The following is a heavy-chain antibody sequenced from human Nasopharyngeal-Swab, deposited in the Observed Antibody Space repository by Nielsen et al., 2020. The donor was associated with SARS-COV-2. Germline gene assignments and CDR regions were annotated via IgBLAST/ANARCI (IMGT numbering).Heavy chain of an antibody. V-gene: IGHV3-23*01. CDR2: ISGSGGHI. CDR3: ARGFGGSYWGYDY. D-gene: IGHD1-26*01. Sequence: WIRQPPGKGLEWVSGISGSGGHIHYADSVRGRFTISRDNSKNTLYLQMNSLRAEDTAVYYCARGFGGSYWGYDYWGQGTLVTVSS. J-gene: IGHJ4*02.